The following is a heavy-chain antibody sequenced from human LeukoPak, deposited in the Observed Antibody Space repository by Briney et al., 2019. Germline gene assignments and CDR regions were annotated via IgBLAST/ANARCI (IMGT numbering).Heavy chain of an antibody. V-gene: IGHV1-69*01. CDR1: GGTFSSYV. Sequence: SVMVSCKASGGTFSSYVITWVRQAPGQGLEWMGGIIPMFGTADYAQKFQGRVTITADESTSTAYMQLSSLRSEDTAVYYCARGAYSSGSYYFDHWGQGTLVTVSS. CDR2: IIPMFGTA. J-gene: IGHJ4*02. CDR3: ARGAYSSGSYYFDH. D-gene: IGHD6-19*01.